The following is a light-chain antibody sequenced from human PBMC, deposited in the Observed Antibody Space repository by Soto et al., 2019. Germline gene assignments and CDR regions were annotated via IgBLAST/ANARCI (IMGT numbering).Light chain of an antibody. CDR2: AAS. J-gene: IGKJ4*01. CDR1: QDISKN. Sequence: DIQMTQSPSSLSASVGARVTITCRARQDISKNLAWYQQIPGKAHKLLIFAASTLQSGVPSRFSASGSGTYFILTVGGLQPEDAATYYCQKTKGFPLTFGGGTKVEIK. CDR3: QKTKGFPLT. V-gene: IGKV1-12*01.